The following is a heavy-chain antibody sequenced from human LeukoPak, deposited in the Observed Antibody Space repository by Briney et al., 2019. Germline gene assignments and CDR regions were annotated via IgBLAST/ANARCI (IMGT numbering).Heavy chain of an antibody. CDR2: ISGSGGGT. V-gene: IGHV3-23*01. CDR1: GFTFRKYA. J-gene: IGHJ2*01. Sequence: GGSLRLSCAVSGFTFRKYAMSWVRQAPGKGLEWVSDISGSGGGTFYADSLKGRFTISKAKSKSTVYLQMNSLRAEYTAVYYCAARSTAAFDVWGRGTLVIVSS. CDR3: AARSTAAFDV. D-gene: IGHD2-2*01.